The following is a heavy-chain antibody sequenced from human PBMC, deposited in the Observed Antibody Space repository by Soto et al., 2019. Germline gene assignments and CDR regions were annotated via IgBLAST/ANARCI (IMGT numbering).Heavy chain of an antibody. D-gene: IGHD6-13*01. CDR3: AHSPEQQLVRRNAFDI. CDR2: IYWDDDK. V-gene: IGHV2-5*02. CDR1: GFSLSTSGVG. J-gene: IGHJ3*02. Sequence: SGPTLVKPTQTLTLTCTFSGFSLSTSGVGVGWIRQPPGKALEWLALIYWDDDKRYSPSLKSRLTITKDTSKNQVVLTMTNMDPVDTATYYCAHSPEQQLVRRNAFDIWGQGTMVTVSS.